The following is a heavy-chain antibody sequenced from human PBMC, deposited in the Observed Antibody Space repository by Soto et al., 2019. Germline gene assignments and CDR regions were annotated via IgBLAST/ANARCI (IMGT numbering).Heavy chain of an antibody. V-gene: IGHV3-23*01. CDR2: ISGGGDGT. J-gene: IGHJ3*01. CDR3: AKKRLGSLATYCSTGDCHYAFDV. Sequence: EVQLLESGGGLVQPGGSLRLSCAASGFTFGNYAMIWVRQAPGKGLAWVSTISGGGDGTFYADSVRGRFTISRENSRNPVYLQMNSLRAEDTAVYYCAKKRLGSLATYCSTGDCHYAFDVWGQWTMVTVSS. CDR1: GFTFGNYA. D-gene: IGHD2-15*01.